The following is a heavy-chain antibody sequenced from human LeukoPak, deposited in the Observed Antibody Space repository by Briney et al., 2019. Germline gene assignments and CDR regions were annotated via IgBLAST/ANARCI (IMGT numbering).Heavy chain of an antibody. V-gene: IGHV4-30-4*01. CDR2: IHYSGST. Sequence: SQTLSLTCTVSGSSISSGDYFWSWIRQPPGKGLEWIGYIHYSGSTFYNPSLKSRVTISVDTSMNQFSLNLSSVTAADTAVYHCARDPGAYPYYFDYWGQGTLVTVSS. CDR1: GSSISSGDYF. CDR3: ARDPGAYPYYFDY. J-gene: IGHJ4*02. D-gene: IGHD3-10*01.